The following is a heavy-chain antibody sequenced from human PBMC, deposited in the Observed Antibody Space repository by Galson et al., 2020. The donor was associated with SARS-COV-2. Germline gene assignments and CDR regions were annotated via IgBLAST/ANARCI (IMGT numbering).Heavy chain of an antibody. CDR2: ISWNSGSI. J-gene: IGHJ4*02. CDR1: GFTFDDYA. Sequence: SLKISCAASGFTFDDYAMHWVRQAPGKGLEWVSGISWNSGSIGYADSVKGRFTISRDNAKNSLYLQMNSLRAEDTALYYCAKDMGGYDFHYFDYWGQGTLVTVSS. D-gene: IGHD5-12*01. CDR3: AKDMGGYDFHYFDY. V-gene: IGHV3-9*01.